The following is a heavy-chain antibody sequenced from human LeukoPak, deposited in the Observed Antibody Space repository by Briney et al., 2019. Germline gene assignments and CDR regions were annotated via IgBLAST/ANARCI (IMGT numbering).Heavy chain of an antibody. D-gene: IGHD4-17*01. CDR2: VNNGGTST. J-gene: IGHJ4*02. CDR3: ARGGFATGLDY. V-gene: IGHV3-74*01. CDR1: GFSFNKHW. Sequence: PGGSLRLSCAASGFSFNKHWMHWVRQAPGKGLVWVSYVNNGGTSTIYADSVRGRFTISRDNAKNTLDLEMNSPRAEDTAVYYCARGGFATGLDYWGQGILVTVSS.